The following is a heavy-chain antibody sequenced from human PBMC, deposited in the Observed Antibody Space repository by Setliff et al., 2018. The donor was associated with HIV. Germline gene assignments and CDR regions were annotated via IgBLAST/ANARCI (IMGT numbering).Heavy chain of an antibody. CDR1: GFTFNNYW. Sequence: GGSLRLSCAASGFTFNNYWMHWVRQAPGKGLVWVSRIMTDGGVTNYADSVKGRFTISRDNAKNTLYLQMNSLRAEDTAVYYCARDVIYGSGSCDYWGRGTLVTVSS. CDR3: ARDVIYGSGSCDY. J-gene: IGHJ4*02. D-gene: IGHD3-10*01. CDR2: IMTDGGVT. V-gene: IGHV3-74*01.